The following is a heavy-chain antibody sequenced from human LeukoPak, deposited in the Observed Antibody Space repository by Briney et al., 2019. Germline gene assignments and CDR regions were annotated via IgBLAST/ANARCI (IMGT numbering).Heavy chain of an antibody. CDR3: ARDRSAAPADY. Sequence: SETLSLTCTVSGGSIIRNSYYWGWIRQPPGKGLEWIGSIYYSGSTYYNPSLSSRVTISEDTSKNQLSLRLSSVTAADTAVYYCARDRSAAPADYWGQGTLVTVSS. CDR2: IYYSGST. D-gene: IGHD6-13*01. V-gene: IGHV4-39*07. CDR1: GGSIIRNSYY. J-gene: IGHJ4*02.